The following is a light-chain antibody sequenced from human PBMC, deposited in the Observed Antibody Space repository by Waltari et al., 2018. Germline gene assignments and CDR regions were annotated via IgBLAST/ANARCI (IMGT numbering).Light chain of an antibody. V-gene: IGLV2-23*01. J-gene: IGLJ2*01. CDR1: SSAVGTYNL. CDR3: CSFAGSSPHVV. Sequence: QSALTQPASVSGSPGQSIPLSCTGPSSAVGTYNLVSWYQHHPGKAPKRMIYEATKRPSGGSNRFSGSKSGNTASLTISGLQAEDEADYYCCSFAGSSPHVVFGGGTKLTVL. CDR2: EAT.